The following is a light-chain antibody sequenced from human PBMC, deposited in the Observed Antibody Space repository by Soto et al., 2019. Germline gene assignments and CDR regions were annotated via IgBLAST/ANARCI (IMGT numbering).Light chain of an antibody. V-gene: IGKV3-20*01. CDR2: GAT. CDR1: ESVSYDY. J-gene: IGKJ5*01. CDR3: QQYVSSPIT. Sequence: EIVLTQSPGTLSLSPGERATLSCRASESVSYDYLAWYQQKPGQAPRLLIYGATSRATGIPDRFSGGGSGTDFTLTISGLESEDFALYFCQQYVSSPITFGQGTRLEMK.